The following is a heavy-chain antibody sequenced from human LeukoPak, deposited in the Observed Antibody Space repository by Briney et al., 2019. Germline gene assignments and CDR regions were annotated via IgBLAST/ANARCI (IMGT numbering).Heavy chain of an antibody. CDR3: ARDNWELELALDY. CDR1: GFTFSSYG. D-gene: IGHD1-26*01. J-gene: IGHJ4*02. V-gene: IGHV3-30*03. Sequence: PGGSLRLSCAASGFTFSSYGMHWVRQAPGKGLEWVAVISYDGSNKYYADSVKGRFTISRDNAKNSLYLQMNSLRAEDTAVYYCARDNWELELALDYWGQGTLVTVSS. CDR2: ISYDGSNK.